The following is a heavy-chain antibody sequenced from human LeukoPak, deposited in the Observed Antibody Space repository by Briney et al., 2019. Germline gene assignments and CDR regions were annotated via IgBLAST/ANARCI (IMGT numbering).Heavy chain of an antibody. CDR2: IYTSGST. CDR1: GGSISSYY. J-gene: IGHJ4*02. D-gene: IGHD2-21*02. CDR3: ARELVYCGGDCYSYCFDY. V-gene: IGHV4-4*07. Sequence: SETLSLTCTVSGGSISSYYWSWIRQPAGKGLEWIGRIYTSGSTNYNPSLKSRVTMSVDTSKNQFSLKLSSVTAADTAVYYCARELVYCGGDCYSYCFDYWGQGTLVTVSS.